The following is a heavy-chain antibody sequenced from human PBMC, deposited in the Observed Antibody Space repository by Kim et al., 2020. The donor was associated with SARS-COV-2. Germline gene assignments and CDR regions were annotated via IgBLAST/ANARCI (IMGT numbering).Heavy chain of an antibody. CDR2: INAGNGNT. CDR3: ARWRFPMVRGSRHGAFDI. Sequence: ASVKVSCKASGYTFTSYAMHWVRQAPGQRLEWMGWINAGNGNTKYSQKFQGRVTITRDTSASTAYMELSSLRSEDTAVYYCARWRFPMVRGSRHGAFDIWGQGTMVTVSS. V-gene: IGHV1-3*01. D-gene: IGHD3-10*01. J-gene: IGHJ3*02. CDR1: GYTFTSYA.